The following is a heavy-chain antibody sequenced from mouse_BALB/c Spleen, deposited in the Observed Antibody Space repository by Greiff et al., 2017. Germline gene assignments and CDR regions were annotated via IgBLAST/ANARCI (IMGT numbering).Heavy chain of an antibody. V-gene: IGHV1-37*01. Sequence: EVQGVESGPELVKPGASVKISCKASGYSFTGYFMNWVKQSHGKSLEWIGRINPYNGDTFYNQKFKGKATLTVDKSSSTAHMELLSLTSEDSAVYYCGRALLYYGFSMDYWGQGTSVTVSS. CDR1: GYSFTGYF. CDR2: INPYNGDT. J-gene: IGHJ4*01. D-gene: IGHD1-1*01. CDR3: GRALLYYGFSMDY.